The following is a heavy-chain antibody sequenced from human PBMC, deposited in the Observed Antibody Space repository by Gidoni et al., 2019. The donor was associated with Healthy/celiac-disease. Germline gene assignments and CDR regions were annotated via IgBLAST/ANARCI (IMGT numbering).Heavy chain of an antibody. CDR2: ISYDGSNK. CDR3: ARDPNTEAVVITYFDY. CDR1: GFTFSSYA. J-gene: IGHJ4*02. Sequence: QVQLVESGGGVVQPGRSLRLSCAASGFTFSSYAMHWVRQAPGKGLEWVAVISYDGSNKYYADSVKGRFTISRDNSKNTLYLQMNSLRAEDTAVYYCARDPNTEAVVITYFDYWGQGTLVTVSS. D-gene: IGHD3-22*01. V-gene: IGHV3-30*01.